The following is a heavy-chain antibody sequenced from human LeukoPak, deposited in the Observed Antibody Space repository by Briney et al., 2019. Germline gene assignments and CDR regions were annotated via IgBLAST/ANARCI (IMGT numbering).Heavy chain of an antibody. CDR1: GFTLSSYS. D-gene: IGHD5-24*01. Sequence: GDSLRLSCAASGFTLSSYSMNWVRQAPGKGLEWVSSISSGTIYRYYADSVKGRFTISRDNARKSLYLQMNSLRAEDTAVYYCARDNGYKFDYWGQGTLVTVSS. CDR3: ARDNGYKFDY. V-gene: IGHV3-21*01. CDR2: ISSGTIYR. J-gene: IGHJ4*02.